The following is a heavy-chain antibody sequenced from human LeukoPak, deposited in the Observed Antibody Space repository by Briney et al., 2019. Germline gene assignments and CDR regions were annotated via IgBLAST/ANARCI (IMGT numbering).Heavy chain of an antibody. CDR1: GFTFRSYA. D-gene: IGHD2-2*01. V-gene: IGHV3-23*01. J-gene: IGHJ4*02. Sequence: GGSLRLSCAASGFTFRSYAMSWVRQAPGKGLEWVSTITGSGATTYYADSVKGRFTVSRDNSENTVYLQMNSLRAEDTAVYYCARDGVVVSMEGFDYWGQGTLVTVSS. CDR3: ARDGVVVSMEGFDY. CDR2: ITGSGATT.